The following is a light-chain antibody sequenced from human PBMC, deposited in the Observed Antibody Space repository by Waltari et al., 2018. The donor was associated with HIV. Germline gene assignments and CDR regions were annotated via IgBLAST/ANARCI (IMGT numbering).Light chain of an antibody. J-gene: IGLJ2*01. V-gene: IGLV2-14*01. CDR1: SSDVGGYNY. Sequence: QSALTQPASVSGSPGQSITISCTGTSSDVGGYNYVSWYQQHPGQAPKLMISDVSKRPSGVSNRFSGSKSGNTASLTISGLQAEDEADYYCSSYTSSSTLVVFGGGTKLTVL. CDR3: SSYTSSSTLVV. CDR2: DVS.